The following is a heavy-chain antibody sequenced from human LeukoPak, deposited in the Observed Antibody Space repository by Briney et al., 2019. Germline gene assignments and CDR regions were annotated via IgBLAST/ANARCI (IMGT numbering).Heavy chain of an antibody. D-gene: IGHD2-2*01. CDR1: GFTFSTYA. Sequence: GGSLRLSCAASGFTFSTYAMSWVRQTPGKGLEWVSAISGSGGATYYADSVKGRFTISRDNSKNTLYLQMNSLRAEDTAVYYCAKDLGCSSTSCQDYWGQGTLVTVSS. V-gene: IGHV3-23*01. CDR2: ISGSGGAT. CDR3: AKDLGCSSTSCQDY. J-gene: IGHJ4*02.